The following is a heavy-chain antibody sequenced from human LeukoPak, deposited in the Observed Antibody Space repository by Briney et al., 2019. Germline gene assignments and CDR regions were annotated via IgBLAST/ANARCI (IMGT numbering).Heavy chain of an antibody. CDR3: ATRSTYYYDSSGYYADAFDI. V-gene: IGHV1-2*02. CDR2: INPNSGGT. D-gene: IGHD3-22*01. Sequence: GASVKVSCKASGYTLTGYYMHWVRQAPGQGLEWMGWINPNSGGTNYAQKFQGRVTMTRDTSISTAYMELSRLRSDDTAVYYCATRSTYYYDSSGYYADAFDIWGQGTMVTVSS. J-gene: IGHJ3*02. CDR1: GYTLTGYY.